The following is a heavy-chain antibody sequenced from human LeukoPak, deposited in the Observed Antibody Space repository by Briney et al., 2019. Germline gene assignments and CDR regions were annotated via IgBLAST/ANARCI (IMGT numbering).Heavy chain of an antibody. V-gene: IGHV3-21*01. CDR1: RFTFSSYS. CDR3: VYGGGYFQD. J-gene: IGHJ1*01. CDR2: ISSSSNNI. D-gene: IGHD4-23*01. Sequence: PGGSLRLSCAASRFTFSSYSMYWVRQAPGKGLEWVSSISSSSNNIYHADSVKGRFTISRDNGKNSLYLLLNSLRAEDTAVYYCVYGGGYFQDWGQGTLVTVSS.